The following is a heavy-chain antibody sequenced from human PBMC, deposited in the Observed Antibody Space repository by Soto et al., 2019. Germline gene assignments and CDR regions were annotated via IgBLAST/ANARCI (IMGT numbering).Heavy chain of an antibody. CDR2: IKPDNGNT. D-gene: IGHD5-12*01. CDR1: GYPFSKYG. Sequence: QLQLVQSGGEGKKPGASVRVACEAYGYPFSKYGIGGIRQAGGQGLEWMGWIKPDNGNTDYAQKFQGRVTMTTDTSSNTAYMELRSLRSDDTAVYYCATSYDSGFDPWGQGTLVSVSS. CDR3: ATSYDSGFDP. J-gene: IGHJ5*02. V-gene: IGHV1-18*04.